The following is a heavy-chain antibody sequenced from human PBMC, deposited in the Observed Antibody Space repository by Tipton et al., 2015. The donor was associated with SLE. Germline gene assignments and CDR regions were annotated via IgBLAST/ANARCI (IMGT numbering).Heavy chain of an antibody. J-gene: IGHJ2*01. Sequence: TLSLTCTVSGAPTTSHYWSWIRQPPGQGLGWIGYMYYTGGSKYNPSLQSRVTISVDTSKNQFSLNLTSVTAADTAVYYCAGDSRSTWYFIWGRGTLVTVSS. CDR3: AGDSRSTWYFI. CDR1: GAPTTSHY. CDR2: MYYTGGS. V-gene: IGHV4-59*11. D-gene: IGHD6-13*01.